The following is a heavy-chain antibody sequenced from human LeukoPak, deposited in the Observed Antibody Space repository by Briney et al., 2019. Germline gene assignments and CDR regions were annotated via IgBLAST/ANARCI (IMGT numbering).Heavy chain of an antibody. V-gene: IGHV3-23*01. CDR3: AKGGGQLDD. CDR1: GFSLSSYW. D-gene: IGHD6-6*01. J-gene: IGHJ4*02. Sequence: GGSLRLSCAASGFSLSSYWMTWVRQAPGKGLEWVSVISGSGGSTYYADSVKGRFTISRDNSKNTLYLQMNTLRAEDTAVYYCAKGGGQLDDWGQGTLVTVSS. CDR2: ISGSGGST.